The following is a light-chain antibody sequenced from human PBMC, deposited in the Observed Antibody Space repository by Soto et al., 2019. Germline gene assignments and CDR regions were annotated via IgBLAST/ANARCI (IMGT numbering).Light chain of an antibody. CDR3: QQYYSYPPT. J-gene: IGKJ4*01. Sequence: AIRMTQSPSSFSASTGARVTITCRASQGISSYLAWYQQKPGKAPKLLIYAASTLPSGVPSRFSGSGSGTDFTLTISCLQSEDFATYYCQQYYSYPPTFGGGTKVEIK. V-gene: IGKV1-8*01. CDR2: AAS. CDR1: QGISSY.